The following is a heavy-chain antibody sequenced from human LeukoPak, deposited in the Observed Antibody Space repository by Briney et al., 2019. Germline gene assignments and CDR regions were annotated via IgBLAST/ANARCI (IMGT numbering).Heavy chain of an antibody. J-gene: IGHJ4*02. CDR3: ARLDYFWSGSYAD. CDR2: MYYTGST. Sequence: SETLSLTCTVSGASISSGGYYWGWIRQPPGKGLEWIGTMYYTGSTYYNPSLKSRVTMSVGTSKDQFSLNLGSVTATDTAVYYCARLDYFWSGSYADWGQGTLVTVSS. V-gene: IGHV4-39*01. CDR1: GASISSGGYY. D-gene: IGHD3-3*01.